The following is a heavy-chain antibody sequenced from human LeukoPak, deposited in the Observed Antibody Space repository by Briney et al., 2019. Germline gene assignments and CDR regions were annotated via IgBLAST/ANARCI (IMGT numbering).Heavy chain of an antibody. J-gene: IGHJ4*02. D-gene: IGHD4-17*01. CDR1: GGSISSYY. CDR2: IYYSGST. V-gene: IGHV4-59*12. CDR3: ARDDYGDYQGNY. Sequence: SETLSLTCTVSGGSISSYYWSWIRQPPGKGLEWIGYIYYSGSTYYNPSLKSRVTISVDTSKNQFSLKLSSVTAADTAVYYCARDDYGDYQGNYWGQGTLVTVSS.